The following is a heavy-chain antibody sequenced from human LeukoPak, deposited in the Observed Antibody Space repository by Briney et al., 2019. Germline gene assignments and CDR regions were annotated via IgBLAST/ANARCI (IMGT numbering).Heavy chain of an antibody. D-gene: IGHD3-22*01. J-gene: IGHJ3*02. CDR2: IIPIFGTA. CDR1: GGTFSSYA. CDR3: GRDWRDYYDSSGYYYQAFDI. Sequence: SSVKVSCKASGGTFSSYAISWVRQAPGQGLEWMGGIIPIFGTANYAQKFQGRVTITTDESTSTAYMELSSLRSEDTAVYYCGRDWRDYYDSSGYYYQAFDIWGQGTMVTVSS. V-gene: IGHV1-69*05.